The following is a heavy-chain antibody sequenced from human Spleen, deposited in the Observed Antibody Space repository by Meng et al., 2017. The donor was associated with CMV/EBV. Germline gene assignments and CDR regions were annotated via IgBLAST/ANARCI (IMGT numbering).Heavy chain of an antibody. D-gene: IGHD6-6*01. J-gene: IGHJ4*02. CDR2: IYYAGTT. V-gene: IGHV4-31*02. CDR1: GGSISSGGYY. CDR3: ASGFSSSFGGYFDY. Sequence: SGGSISSGGYYWTWVRQHPGKGLEWIGYIYYAGTTCCSPSLESRVAISVDTSKNQFSLKLSSVTAADTAVYYCASGFSSSFGGYFDYWGQGTLVTVSS.